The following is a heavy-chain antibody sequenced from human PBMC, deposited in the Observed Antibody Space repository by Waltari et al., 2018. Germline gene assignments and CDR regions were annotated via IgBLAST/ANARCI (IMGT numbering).Heavy chain of an antibody. CDR3: ARDYCDRTYCHGMDV. CDR2: ISYNERNI. J-gene: IGHJ6*01. CDR1: EFTCSSYA. V-gene: IGHV3-30*04. D-gene: IGHD3-22*01. Sequence: QVQLVESGGGVVQPGRSLRLSCAASEFTCSSYALHWVRQAPGKGPDGVAVISYNERNISYVDSVKGRFTISRDNSKKMLYLQMNSLRAEDTAVYYCARDYCDRTYCHGMDVWGQGTTVTVSS.